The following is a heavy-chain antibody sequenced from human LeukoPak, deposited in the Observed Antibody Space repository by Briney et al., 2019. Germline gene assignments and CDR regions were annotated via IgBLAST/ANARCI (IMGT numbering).Heavy chain of an antibody. J-gene: IGHJ6*03. CDR3: AGGGYHIDI. V-gene: IGHV4-4*07. D-gene: IGHD3-16*01. Sequence: SETLSLTCTVSGGSLSSYYWSWIRQPAGKGLEWIERIYTSGIPNYNPSLKSRVTMSVDTSKNQLSPKLSSVTPGDPPVYYCAGGGYHIDIWGKGNTVTISS. CDR2: IYTSGIP. CDR1: GGSLSSYY.